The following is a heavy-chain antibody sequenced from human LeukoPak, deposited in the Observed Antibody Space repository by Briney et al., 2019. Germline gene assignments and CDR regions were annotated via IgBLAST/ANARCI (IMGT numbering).Heavy chain of an antibody. V-gene: IGHV3-48*01. CDR1: GFTFSSYS. CDR3: ARPNYDFWSGYYIY. Sequence: GGSLRLSCAASGFTFSSYSMNWVRQAPGKGLEWVSYISSSSSTIYYADSVKGRFTISRDNAKNSLYLQMNSLRAEDTAVYYCARPNYDFWSGYYIYWGQGTPVTVSS. J-gene: IGHJ4*02. CDR2: ISSSSSTI. D-gene: IGHD3-3*01.